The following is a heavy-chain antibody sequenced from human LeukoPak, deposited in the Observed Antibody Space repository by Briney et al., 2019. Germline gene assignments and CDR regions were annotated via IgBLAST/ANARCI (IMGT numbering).Heavy chain of an antibody. Sequence: ASVKVSCKASGGTFSSYAISWVRQAPGQGLEWMGWISAYNGNTNYAQKLQGRVTMTTDTSTSTAYMELRSLRSDDTAVYYCARSLYCSGGSCYLDYWGQGTLVTVSS. CDR3: ARSLYCSGGSCYLDY. CDR1: GGTFSSYA. D-gene: IGHD2-15*01. J-gene: IGHJ4*02. V-gene: IGHV1-18*01. CDR2: ISAYNGNT.